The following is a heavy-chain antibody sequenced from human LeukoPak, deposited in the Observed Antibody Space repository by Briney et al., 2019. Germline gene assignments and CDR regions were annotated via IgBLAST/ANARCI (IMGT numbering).Heavy chain of an antibody. Sequence: GGSLRLSCAASGFTFSSYGMHWVRQAPGKGLEWVAVISYDGSNKYYADSVKGRFTISRDNSKNTLYLQMNSLRAEDTAVYYCARERYYDILTGYRWGQGTLVTVSS. CDR2: ISYDGSNK. CDR3: ARERYYDILTGYR. CDR1: GFTFSSYG. V-gene: IGHV3-30*03. D-gene: IGHD3-9*01. J-gene: IGHJ4*02.